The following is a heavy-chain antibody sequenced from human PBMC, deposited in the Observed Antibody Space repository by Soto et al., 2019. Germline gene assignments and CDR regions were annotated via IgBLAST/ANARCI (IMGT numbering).Heavy chain of an antibody. CDR3: TRLLDYGDYVFDY. CDR1: GFIFSASA. Sequence: VGSLRLSCAASGFIFSASAIHWVRQASGKGLEWVGRIRTKANDYATAYAASVRGRFTISRDNSKNTAYLQMNSLKSEDSAVYYCTRLLDYGDYVFDYWGQGTLVTVSS. V-gene: IGHV3-73*01. J-gene: IGHJ4*02. D-gene: IGHD4-17*01. CDR2: IRTKANDYAT.